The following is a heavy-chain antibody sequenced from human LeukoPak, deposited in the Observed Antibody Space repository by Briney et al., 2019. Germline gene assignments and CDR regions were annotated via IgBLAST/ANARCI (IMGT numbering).Heavy chain of an antibody. CDR1: GYSISSGYY. CDR2: IYLSGST. V-gene: IGHV4-38-2*01. CDR3: ARISPGAFDI. Sequence: SETLSLTCAVSGYSISSGYYWGWIRQPPGKGLEWIGIIYLSGSTYYSPSLKSRVTISVDTSKNQFSLRLSSVTAADTAIYHCARISPGAFDIWGQGTMVTVSS. D-gene: IGHD2-15*01. J-gene: IGHJ3*02.